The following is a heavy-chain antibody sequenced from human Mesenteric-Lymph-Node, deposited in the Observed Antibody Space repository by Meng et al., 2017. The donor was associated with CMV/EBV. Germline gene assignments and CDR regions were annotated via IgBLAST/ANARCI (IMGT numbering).Heavy chain of an antibody. CDR3: ARGYCSSTGCYNTPYYFDY. CDR2: ISYADGSNT. Sequence: GGSLRLSCAASGFTFSSYTMHWVRQAPGKGLEWVAVISYADGSNTFYAESVKGRFTISRDNAKNTLFLQMNSLRAEDTAVYYCARGYCSSTGCYNTPYYFDYWGQGTLVTVSS. CDR1: GFTFSSYT. J-gene: IGHJ4*02. V-gene: IGHV3-30*14. D-gene: IGHD2-2*02.